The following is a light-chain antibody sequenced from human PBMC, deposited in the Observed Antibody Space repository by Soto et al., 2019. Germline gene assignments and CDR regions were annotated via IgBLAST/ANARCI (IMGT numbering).Light chain of an antibody. J-gene: IGKJ4*01. V-gene: IGKV1-33*01. CDR1: QYICNY. CDR2: DAS. CDR3: QQYNRLPLT. Sequence: IQMTQSPSSLSASIGDRITITCHSSQYICNYLNWYQQKPGRAPKLLIYDASNLPTGVPSRFSGGGFGTVFTLTINCLQPEDCATYFCQQYNRLPLTFGGGTKLDIK.